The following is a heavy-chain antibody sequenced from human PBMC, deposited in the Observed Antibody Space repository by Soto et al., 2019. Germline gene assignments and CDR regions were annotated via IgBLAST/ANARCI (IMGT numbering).Heavy chain of an antibody. J-gene: IGHJ6*03. D-gene: IGHD3-10*01. Sequence: EVQLLESGGGLVQPGGSLRLSCAASGFTFSSYAMSLVRQAPGKGLEWVSVSSGSGGTTYNADSVKGRFTISRDNSKNTLYLHMNSLRAEDTAVYYCARVSSGSVYHYYMDVWGKGTTVTVAS. CDR3: ARVSSGSVYHYYMDV. CDR1: GFTFSSYA. V-gene: IGHV3-23*01. CDR2: SSGSGGTT.